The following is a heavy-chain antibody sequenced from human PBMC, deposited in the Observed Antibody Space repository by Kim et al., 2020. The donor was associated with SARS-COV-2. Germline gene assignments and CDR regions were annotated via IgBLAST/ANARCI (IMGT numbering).Heavy chain of an antibody. J-gene: IGHJ3*02. D-gene: IGHD3-22*01. Sequence: SETLSLTCTVSGGSISSSSYYWGWIRQPPGKGLEWIGSIYYSGSTYYNPSLKSRVTLSVDTSKNQFSLKLSSVTAADTAVYYCASAMIAIGDAFDIWGQGTMVTVSS. CDR3: ASAMIAIGDAFDI. CDR1: GGSISSSSYY. V-gene: IGHV4-39*01. CDR2: IYYSGST.